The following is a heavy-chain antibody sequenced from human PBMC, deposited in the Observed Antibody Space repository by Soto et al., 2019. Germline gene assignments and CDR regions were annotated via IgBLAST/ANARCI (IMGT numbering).Heavy chain of an antibody. D-gene: IGHD5-12*01. J-gene: IGHJ4*02. CDR1: GGTFSSYA. CDR2: IIPIFGTA. V-gene: IGHV1-69*06. Sequence: SVKVSCKASGGTFSSYAISWVRQAPGQGLEWMGGIIPIFGTANYAQKFQGRVTITADKSTSTAYMELSSLRSEDTAVYYCASEYSGYDLYFDYWGQGTLVTVS. CDR3: ASEYSGYDLYFDY.